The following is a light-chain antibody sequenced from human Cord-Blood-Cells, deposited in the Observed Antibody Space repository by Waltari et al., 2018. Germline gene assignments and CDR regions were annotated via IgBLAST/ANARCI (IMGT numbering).Light chain of an antibody. CDR2: DGS. V-gene: IGLV2-23*01. CDR1: SSDVGSYNL. J-gene: IGLJ3*02. Sequence: QSALTQPASVSGSPGQSITISCTGTSSDVGSYNLVSWYQQHPGKAPKLMIYDGSKRPSGVSNRFAGSKSGNTASLTSSGLQAEDEADYYGCSYAGSSTSRVFGGGTKLTVL. CDR3: CSYAGSSTSRV.